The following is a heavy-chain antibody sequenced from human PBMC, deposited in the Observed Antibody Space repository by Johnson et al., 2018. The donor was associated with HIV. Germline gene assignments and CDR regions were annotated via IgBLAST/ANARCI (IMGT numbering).Heavy chain of an antibody. CDR2: ISYDGSNK. J-gene: IGHJ3*02. V-gene: IGHV3-30*14. CDR1: GFTFFDYY. D-gene: IGHD1-26*01. Sequence: QVQLVESGGGLVKPGGSLRLSCAAFGFTFFDYYMSWIRQAPGKGLEWVAVISYDGSNKYYADSVKGRFTISRDNSKNTLYLQMNSLRAEATAVYYCAREIGGSYYRDAFDIWGQGTMVTVSS. CDR3: AREIGGSYYRDAFDI.